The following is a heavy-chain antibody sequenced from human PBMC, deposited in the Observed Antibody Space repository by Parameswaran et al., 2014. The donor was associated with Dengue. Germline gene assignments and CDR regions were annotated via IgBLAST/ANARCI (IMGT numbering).Heavy chain of an antibody. V-gene: IGHV4-59*01. J-gene: IGHJ5*02. Sequence: VRQAPGKGLEWIGYIYYSGSTNYNPSLKSRVAISVDTSKNQFSLKLSSVTAADTAVYYCASTSLGGWFDPWGQGTLVTVSS. CDR2: IYYSGST. CDR3: ASTSLGGWFDP. D-gene: IGHD1-26*01.